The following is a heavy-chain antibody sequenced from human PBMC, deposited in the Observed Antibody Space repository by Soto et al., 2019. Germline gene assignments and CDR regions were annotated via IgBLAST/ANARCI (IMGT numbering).Heavy chain of an antibody. D-gene: IGHD6-19*01. CDR1: GYTFSNYI. J-gene: IGHJ4*02. CDR2: INAANGNT. CDR3: AKEPAVAGMLALDF. Sequence: QVQIVQSGAEVKKPGASVKISCKDSGYTFSNYITHWVRQAPGERLEWMGWINAANGNTKYSQKFQGRVTISRDTSATTIYMDLNSLRSEDTGVYYCAKEPAVAGMLALDFWGQGTLVTVSS. V-gene: IGHV1-3*01.